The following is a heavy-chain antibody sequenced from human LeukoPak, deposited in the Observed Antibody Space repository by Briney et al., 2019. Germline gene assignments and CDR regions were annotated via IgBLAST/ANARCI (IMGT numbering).Heavy chain of an antibody. V-gene: IGHV4-59*01. CDR3: ARFLPRVRGVISGMDV. CDR2: IYYSGST. CDR1: GGSISSYY. D-gene: IGHD3-10*01. Sequence: SETLSLTCTVSGGSISSYYWSWIRQPPGKGLEWIGYIYYSGSTNYNPSLKSRVTISVDTSKNQFSLKLSSVTAADTAVYYCARFLPRVRGVISGMDVWGQGTTVTVSS. J-gene: IGHJ6*02.